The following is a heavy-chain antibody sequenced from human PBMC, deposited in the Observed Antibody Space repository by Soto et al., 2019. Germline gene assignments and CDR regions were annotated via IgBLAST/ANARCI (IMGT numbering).Heavy chain of an antibody. CDR1: GFTFDNYA. CDR3: AKDHMAWAGLFDS. Sequence: GGSLRLSCSASGFTFDNYAMHWVRQVPGKGLEWVSGISWNSGNIGYADSVKGRFTISRDNAQNSLYLRMNSLRSEDTAFYYCAKDHMAWAGLFDSWGQGTLVTVSS. D-gene: IGHD6-19*01. J-gene: IGHJ4*02. V-gene: IGHV3-9*01. CDR2: ISWNSGNI.